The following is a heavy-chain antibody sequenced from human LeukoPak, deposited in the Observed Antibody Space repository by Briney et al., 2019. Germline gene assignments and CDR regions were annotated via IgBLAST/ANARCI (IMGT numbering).Heavy chain of an antibody. CDR2: ISGSGGST. V-gene: IGHV3-23*01. D-gene: IGHD1-26*01. J-gene: IGHJ4*02. Sequence: GGSLRLSCAASGFTFSSYAMSWVRQAPGKGLEWVSAISGSGGSTYYADSVKGRFTISRDNSKNTLYLQMNSLRAEDTAVYYCAKAKTNRGSYEYFDYWGQGTLATVSS. CDR1: GFTFSSYA. CDR3: AKAKTNRGSYEYFDY.